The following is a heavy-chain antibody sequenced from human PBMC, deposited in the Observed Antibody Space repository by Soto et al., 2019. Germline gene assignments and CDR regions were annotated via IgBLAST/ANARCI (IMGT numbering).Heavy chain of an antibody. CDR2: ISYDGSNT. CDR1: GFPFSTYG. Sequence: GGSLRLSCAASGFPFSTYGMHWVRQAPGKGLEWVALISYDGSNTYYADSVKGRFTISRDNSKNTLNLQMNSLSAEDTAVYYCAKSKITIFGIGVWGQGTPVTVSS. D-gene: IGHD3-3*01. J-gene: IGHJ4*02. V-gene: IGHV3-30*18. CDR3: AKSKITIFGIGV.